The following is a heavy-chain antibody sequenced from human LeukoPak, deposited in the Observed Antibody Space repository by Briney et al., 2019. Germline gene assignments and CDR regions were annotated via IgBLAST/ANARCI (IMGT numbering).Heavy chain of an antibody. CDR2: ISSRGSII. J-gene: IGHJ4*02. CDR1: GLTFRDYD. D-gene: IGHD3-16*01. V-gene: IGHV3-11*01. CDR3: ARDLVDDYVWGSYCY. Sequence: GGSLRLSCAAPGLTFRDYDTSGIPQAPGKGREWVSYISSRGSIIYYAHSVKGRFTISRNKAKNTLYLQMNSLRAEDTAVYLCARDLVDDYVWGSYCYWGQGTLVTVSS.